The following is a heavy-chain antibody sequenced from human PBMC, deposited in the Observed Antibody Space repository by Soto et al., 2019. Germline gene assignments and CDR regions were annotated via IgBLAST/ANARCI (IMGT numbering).Heavy chain of an antibody. CDR2: ISAYNGNT. Sequence: ASVKVSCKASGYTFTSYGISWVRQAPGQGLEWMGWISAYNGNTNYAQKLQGRVTMTTDTSTSTAYMELRSLRSDDTAVYYCARRGAGHYASYGMDVWGQATTVTVPS. CDR1: GYTFTSYG. D-gene: IGHD3-10*01. V-gene: IGHV1-18*01. CDR3: ARRGAGHYASYGMDV. J-gene: IGHJ6*02.